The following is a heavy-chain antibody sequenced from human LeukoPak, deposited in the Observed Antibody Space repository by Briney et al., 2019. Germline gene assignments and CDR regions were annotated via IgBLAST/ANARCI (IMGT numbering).Heavy chain of an antibody. CDR1: GGSISSYY. CDR3: ARLGADYGDYSGSNYFYGMDV. J-gene: IGHJ6*02. D-gene: IGHD4-17*01. Sequence: SETLSLTCTVSGGSISSYYWSWIRQHPGKGLEWIGYIFYSGSTYYTPSLKSRITISVDTSKNQFSLKLSSVTAADTAVYYCARLGADYGDYSGSNYFYGMDVWGQGTTVTVSS. CDR2: IFYSGST. V-gene: IGHV4-59*06.